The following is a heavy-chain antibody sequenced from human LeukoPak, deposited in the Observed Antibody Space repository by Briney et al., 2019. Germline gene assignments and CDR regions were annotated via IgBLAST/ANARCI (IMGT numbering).Heavy chain of an antibody. Sequence: ASVKVSCKASGYTFTSYGISWVRQAPGQGLEWMGWLSPYNDNTNYAQKLQGRVTMTTDTSTSTAYMELRSLRSDDTAVYYCARHSPDSGSYLWDAFDIWGQGTMVTVSS. D-gene: IGHD1-26*01. V-gene: IGHV1-18*01. CDR3: ARHSPDSGSYLWDAFDI. CDR1: GYTFTSYG. CDR2: LSPYNDNT. J-gene: IGHJ3*02.